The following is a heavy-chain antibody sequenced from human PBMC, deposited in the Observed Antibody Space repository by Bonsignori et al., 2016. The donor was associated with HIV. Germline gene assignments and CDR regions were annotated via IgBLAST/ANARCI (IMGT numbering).Heavy chain of an antibody. Sequence: WIRQPPGKGLEWVAFIRYDGSNKYYADSVKGRFTISRDNSKNTLYLQMKSLRAEDTAVYYCAKDPLFRRAAAGIGWFDPWGQGTLVTVSS. CDR2: IRYDGSNK. J-gene: IGHJ5*02. D-gene: IGHD6-13*01. V-gene: IGHV3-30*02. CDR3: AKDPLFRRAAAGIGWFDP.